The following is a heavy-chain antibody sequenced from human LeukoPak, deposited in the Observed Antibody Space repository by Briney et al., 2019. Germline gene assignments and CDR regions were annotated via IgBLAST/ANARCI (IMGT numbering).Heavy chain of an antibody. V-gene: IGHV4-31*03. Sequence: PSETLSLTCTVSGGSISSGGYYWSWIRQHPGKGLEWIGYIYYSGSTYYNPSLKSRVTISVDTSKNQFSLKLSSVTAADTAVYYCARRVVAAASIDYWGQGTLVTVSS. CDR3: ARRVVAAASIDY. CDR2: IYYSGST. D-gene: IGHD2-15*01. CDR1: GGSISSGGYY. J-gene: IGHJ4*02.